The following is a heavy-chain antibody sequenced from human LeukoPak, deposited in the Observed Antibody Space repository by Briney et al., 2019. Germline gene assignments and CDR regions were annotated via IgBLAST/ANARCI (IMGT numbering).Heavy chain of an antibody. CDR2: IYYSWDT. D-gene: IGHD3-22*01. J-gene: IGHJ4*02. V-gene: IGHV4-59*05. Sequence: PSETLSLTCTVSGGSMSSYYWSWVRQPPGKGLEWIGSIYYSWDTYYNPSLKSRVTISVDTSKNQFSLKLSSVTAADTAVYYCATTSYYYDSPDYWGQGTLVTVSS. CDR1: GGSMSSYY. CDR3: ATTSYYYDSPDY.